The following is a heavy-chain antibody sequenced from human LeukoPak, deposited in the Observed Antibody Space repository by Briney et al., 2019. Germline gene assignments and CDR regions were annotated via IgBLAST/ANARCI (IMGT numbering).Heavy chain of an antibody. CDR3: ATDSRRYNWFDP. J-gene: IGHJ5*02. D-gene: IGHD2-2*01. CDR2: FDPEDGET. V-gene: IGHV1-24*01. Sequence: ASVKVSCKVSGYTLTELSMHWVRQAPGKGLEWMGGFDPEDGETIYAQKFQGRVTMTEDTSTDTAYMELSSLRSEDTAVYYCATDSRRYNWFDPWGQGTLVTVSS. CDR1: GYTLTELS.